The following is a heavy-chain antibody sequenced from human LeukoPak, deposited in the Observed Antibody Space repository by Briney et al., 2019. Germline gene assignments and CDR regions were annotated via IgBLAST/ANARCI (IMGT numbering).Heavy chain of an antibody. CDR2: ISSSGAKT. CDR1: GFTFSSYS. D-gene: IGHD2-15*01. CDR3: AREWYSFDY. V-gene: IGHV3-21*01. Sequence: GGSLRLSCAASGFTFSSYSMNWVRQAPGKGLQWVSSISSSGAKTYYADSVKGRFTISRDNAKNSLFLQMNSLTAEDTAVYYCAREWYSFDYWGQGTLVTISS. J-gene: IGHJ4*02.